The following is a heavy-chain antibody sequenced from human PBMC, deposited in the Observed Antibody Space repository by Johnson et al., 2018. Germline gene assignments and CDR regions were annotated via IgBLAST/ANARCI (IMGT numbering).Heavy chain of an antibody. CDR1: GFTFSSYG. CDR3: APNVHDYSPGLDV. J-gene: IGHJ6*02. D-gene: IGHD2-15*01. V-gene: IGHV3-33*01. CDR2: IWYDENHK. Sequence: QVQLVESGGGVVQPGRSPRLSCAASGFTFSSYGMHWVRQAPGKGLEWVAVIWYDENHKYYADSVKGRFTISRDNSNNTLYLQRNSLRAEDTAVYYCAPNVHDYSPGLDVWGQGTMVTVSS.